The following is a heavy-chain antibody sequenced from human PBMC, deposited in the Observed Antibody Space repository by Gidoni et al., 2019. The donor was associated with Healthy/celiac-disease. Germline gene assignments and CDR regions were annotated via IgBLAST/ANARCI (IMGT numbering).Heavy chain of an antibody. Sequence: QLQLQESGPGLVKPSETLSLTCTVSGGSISSSSYYWGWIRQPPGKGLEWIGSIYYSGSTYYNPSLKSRVTISVDTSKNQFSLKLSSVTAADTAVYYCARSRSGYYLDYWGQGTLVTVSS. J-gene: IGHJ4*02. D-gene: IGHD3-3*01. V-gene: IGHV4-39*01. CDR3: ARSRSGYYLDY. CDR1: GGSISSSSYY. CDR2: IYYSGST.